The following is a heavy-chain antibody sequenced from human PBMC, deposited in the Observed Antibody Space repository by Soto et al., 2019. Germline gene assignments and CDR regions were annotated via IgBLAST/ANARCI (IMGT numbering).Heavy chain of an antibody. CDR3: ASEGRDLNKSGIDY. Sequence: GASVKVSCKASGYTFTSYGISWVRQAPGQGLEWMGWISAYNGNTNYAQKLQGRVTMTTDTSTSTVYMELSSLRSEDTAVYYCASEGRDLNKSGIDYWGQGTLVTVSS. D-gene: IGHD3-3*01. V-gene: IGHV1-18*01. CDR2: ISAYNGNT. CDR1: GYTFTSYG. J-gene: IGHJ4*02.